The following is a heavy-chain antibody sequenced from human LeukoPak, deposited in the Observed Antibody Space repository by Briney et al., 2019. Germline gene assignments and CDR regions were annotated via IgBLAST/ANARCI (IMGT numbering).Heavy chain of an antibody. CDR1: GGTSSSYA. V-gene: IGHV1-69*01. CDR3: ARVRSRYSSSSVLDYYYYMDV. J-gene: IGHJ6*03. D-gene: IGHD6-6*01. CDR2: IIPIFGTA. Sequence: ASVKVSCKASGGTSSSYAISWVRQAPGQGLEWMGGIIPIFGTANYAQKFQGRVTITADESTSTAYMELSSLRSEDTAVYYCARVRSRYSSSSVLDYYYYMDVWGKGTTVTVSS.